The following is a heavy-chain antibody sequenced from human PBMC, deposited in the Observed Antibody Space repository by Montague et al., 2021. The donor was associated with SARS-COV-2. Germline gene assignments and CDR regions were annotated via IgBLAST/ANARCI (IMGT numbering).Heavy chain of an antibody. V-gene: IGHV3-48*03. CDR3: ARAGEDYYYDSSGFLY. CDR2: ISNSGDTK. Sequence: SLRLSCSASGFIFSSYEMNWVRQAPGKGLEWASYISNSGDTKYYXDSVKGRFTISRDNAKNSLYLQMSSLRAEDTAVYYCARAGEDYYYDSSGFLYWGQGILVTVSS. CDR1: GFIFSSYE. D-gene: IGHD3-22*01. J-gene: IGHJ4*02.